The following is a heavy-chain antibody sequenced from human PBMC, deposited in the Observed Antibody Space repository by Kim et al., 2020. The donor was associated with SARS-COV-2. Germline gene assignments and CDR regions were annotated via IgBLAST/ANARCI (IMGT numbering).Heavy chain of an antibody. CDR1: GFIFSDYY. D-gene: IGHD3-16*01. Sequence: GGSLRLSCAVSGFIFSDYYMSWIRQSPGKGLECVSYLSSSGSTKYYADSVKGRFTISRDNTNNSLYLQMNSLRAEDTAVYYCARFLEGGFYGLDVWGQGPRSPSP. V-gene: IGHV3-11*04. CDR3: ARFLEGGFYGLDV. CDR2: LSSSGSTK. J-gene: IGHJ6*02.